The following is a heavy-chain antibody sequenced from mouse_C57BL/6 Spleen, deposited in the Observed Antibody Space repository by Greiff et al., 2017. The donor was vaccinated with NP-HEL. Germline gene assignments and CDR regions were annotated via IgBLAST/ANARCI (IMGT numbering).Heavy chain of an antibody. CDR3: ARIENYEGYFDG. CDR1: GYTFTSYG. V-gene: IGHV1-81*01. Sequence: VQLQQSGAELARPGASVKLSCKASGYTFTSYGISWVKQRTGQGLEWIGEIYPRSGNTYYNEKFKGKATLTADKSSSTAYMELRSLTSEDSAVYFCARIENYEGYFDGWGTGTTVTVSS. J-gene: IGHJ1*03. CDR2: IYPRSGNT. D-gene: IGHD1-1*01.